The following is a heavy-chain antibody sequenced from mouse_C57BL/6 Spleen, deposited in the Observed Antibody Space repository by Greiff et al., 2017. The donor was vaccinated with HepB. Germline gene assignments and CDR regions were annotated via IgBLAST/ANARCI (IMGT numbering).Heavy chain of an antibody. J-gene: IGHJ2*01. CDR3: AREGYGYDGGVDY. V-gene: IGHV3-6*01. CDR1: GYSITSGYY. Sequence: VQLQQSGPGLVKPSQSLSLTCSVTGYSITSGYYWNWIRQFPGNKLEWMGYISYDGSNNYNPSLKNRISITRDTSKNQFFLKLNSVTTEDTATYYCAREGYGYDGGVDYWGQGTTLTVSS. D-gene: IGHD2-2*01. CDR2: ISYDGSN.